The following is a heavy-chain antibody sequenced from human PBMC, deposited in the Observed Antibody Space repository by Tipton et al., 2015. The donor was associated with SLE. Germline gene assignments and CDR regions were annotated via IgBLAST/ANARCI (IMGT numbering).Heavy chain of an antibody. CDR2: ISGSGGST. D-gene: IGHD1-7*01. CDR1: GFTFSSYW. V-gene: IGHV3-23*01. J-gene: IGHJ5*02. CDR3: AKAFRRLELRGWFDP. Sequence: GSLRLSCAASGFTFSSYWMSWVRQAPGKGLEWVSAISGSGGSTYYADSVKGRFTISRDNSKNTLYLQMNSLRAEDTAVYYCAKAFRRLELRGWFDPWGQGTLVTVSS.